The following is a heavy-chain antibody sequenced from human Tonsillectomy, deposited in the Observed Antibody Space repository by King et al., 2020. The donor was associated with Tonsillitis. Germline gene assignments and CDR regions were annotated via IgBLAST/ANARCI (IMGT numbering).Heavy chain of an antibody. J-gene: IGHJ3*02. V-gene: IGHV4-59*01. CDR3: ALSFGEYGPGAFDI. CDR1: GGSISSYY. Sequence: VQLQESGPGLVKPSETLSLTCTVSGGSISSYYWSWIRQPPGKGLEWIGYIYYSGSTNYNPSLKSRVTISVDTSKNQFSLKLSSVTAADTAVYYCALSFGEYGPGAFDIWGQGTMVTVSS. D-gene: IGHD3-10*01. CDR2: IYYSGST.